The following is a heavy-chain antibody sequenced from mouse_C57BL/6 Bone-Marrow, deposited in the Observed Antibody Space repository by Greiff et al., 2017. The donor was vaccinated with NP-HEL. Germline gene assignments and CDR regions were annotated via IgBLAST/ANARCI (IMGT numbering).Heavy chain of an antibody. J-gene: IGHJ4*01. CDR2: IYPGDGDT. V-gene: IGHV1-82*01. CDR3: ARSVTTVVAPYAKDY. CDR1: GYAFSSSW. Sequence: QVQLQQSGPELVKPGASVKISCKASGYAFSSSWMNWVKQRPGKGLEWIGRIYPGDGDTNYNGKFKGKATLTADKSSSTAYMQLSSLTSEDSAVYFCARSVTTVVAPYAKDYWGQGTSVTVSS. D-gene: IGHD1-1*01.